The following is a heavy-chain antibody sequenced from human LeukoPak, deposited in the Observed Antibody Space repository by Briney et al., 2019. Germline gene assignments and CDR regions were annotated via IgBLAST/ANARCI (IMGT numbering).Heavy chain of an antibody. CDR3: ARDRNYSSYYYYYGMDV. D-gene: IGHD1-7*01. V-gene: IGHV1-8*02. CDR2: MNPNSGNT. CDR1: GYTFTSYD. J-gene: IGHJ6*02. Sequence: ASVKVSCKASGYTFTSYDINWVRQGTGQGLEWMGWMNPNSGNTGYAQKLQGRVTMTTDTSTSTAYMELRSLRSDDTAVYYCARDRNYSSYYYYYGMDVWGQGTTVTVSS.